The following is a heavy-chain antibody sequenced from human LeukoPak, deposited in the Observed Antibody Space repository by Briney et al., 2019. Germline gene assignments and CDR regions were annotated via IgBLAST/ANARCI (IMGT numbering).Heavy chain of an antibody. D-gene: IGHD3-10*01. V-gene: IGHV1-18*01. J-gene: IGHJ4*02. CDR3: ARDHITMVRGVLDY. Sequence: ASVKVSCKASGYTFTSYGISWVRQAPGQGLERMGWISAYNGNTNYAQKLQGRVTMTTDTSTSTAYMELRSLRSDDTAVYYCARDHITMVRGVLDYWGQGTLVTVSS. CDR1: GYTFTSYG. CDR2: ISAYNGNT.